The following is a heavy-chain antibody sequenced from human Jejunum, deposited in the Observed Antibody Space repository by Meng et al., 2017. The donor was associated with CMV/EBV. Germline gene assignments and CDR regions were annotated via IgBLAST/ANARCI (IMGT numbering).Heavy chain of an antibody. D-gene: IGHD2-15*01. V-gene: IGHV1-18*01. Sequence: VHLLQPVPEVKKPGAPVRVSCKASGYTFGSYGICWVRQAPGLGLVWMGWFVDYVDTYPAPKFQGRVTMTTATHTNTAFMELGRLTSDDTAVYYCASGTPGRSYCDYWGQGTLVTVSS. CDR3: ASGTPGRSYCDY. CDR2: FVDYVDT. CDR1: GYTFGSYG. J-gene: IGHJ4*02.